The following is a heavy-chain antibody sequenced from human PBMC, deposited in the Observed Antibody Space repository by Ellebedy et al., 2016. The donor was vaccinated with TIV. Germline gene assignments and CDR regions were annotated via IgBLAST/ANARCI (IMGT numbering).Heavy chain of an antibody. CDR1: GGTFSSYG. Sequence: ASVKVSCKASGGTFSSYGISWVRQAPGQGLEWMGGIIPIFGTANYAQKFQGRVTITADTSTSTAYMELSSLRSEDTAVYYCARARDYYDNSGYSQYYFDYWGQGTLVTVSS. CDR2: IIPIFGTA. D-gene: IGHD3-22*01. V-gene: IGHV1-69*06. J-gene: IGHJ4*02. CDR3: ARARDYYDNSGYSQYYFDY.